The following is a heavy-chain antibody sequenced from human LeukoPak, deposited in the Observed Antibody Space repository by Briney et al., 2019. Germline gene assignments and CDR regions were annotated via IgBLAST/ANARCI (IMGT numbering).Heavy chain of an antibody. CDR1: GFTFSTYA. J-gene: IGHJ4*02. V-gene: IGHV3-30-3*01. Sequence: PGGSLRLSCAASGFTFSTYAMHWVRQAPGRGLEWVAVLSYDGYHEYYADSVKGRFIISRDNSKNTLYLQMNSLRPEDTAVYYCASDGSHGPGTYNWGQGTLVTVSS. CDR3: ASDGSHGPGTYN. CDR2: LSYDGYHE. D-gene: IGHD3-10*01.